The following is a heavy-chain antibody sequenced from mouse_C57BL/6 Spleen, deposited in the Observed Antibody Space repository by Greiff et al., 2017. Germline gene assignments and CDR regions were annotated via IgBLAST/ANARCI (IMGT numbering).Heavy chain of an antibody. CDR1: GYTFTSYW. CDR2: IDPSDSYT. CDR3: AAGENAMDY. Sequence: QVQLQQPGAELVRPGTSVKLSCKASGYTFTSYWMHWVKQRPGQGLEWIGVIDPSDSYTNYNQKFKGKATLTVDTSSSTAYMQPSSLTSEDSAVYYCAAGENAMDYWGQGTSVTVSS. J-gene: IGHJ4*01. V-gene: IGHV1-59*01.